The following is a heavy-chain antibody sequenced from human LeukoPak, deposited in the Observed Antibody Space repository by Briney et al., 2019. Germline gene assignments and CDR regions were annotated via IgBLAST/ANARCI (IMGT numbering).Heavy chain of an antibody. Sequence: GGSLRLSCAASGFTFRSFSMNWVRQAPGKGLEWVSAISSSGRYMYYADSVKGRFTISRDNANNSLYLQMDSLRAEDTAVYYCARDEVRLQLPHGYVYWGQGTLVTVSS. V-gene: IGHV3-21*01. CDR3: ARDEVRLQLPHGYVY. CDR2: ISSSGRYM. D-gene: IGHD1-7*01. CDR1: GFTFRSFS. J-gene: IGHJ4*02.